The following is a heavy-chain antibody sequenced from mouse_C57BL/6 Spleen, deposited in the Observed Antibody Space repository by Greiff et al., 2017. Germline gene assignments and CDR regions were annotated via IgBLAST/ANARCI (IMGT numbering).Heavy chain of an antibody. V-gene: IGHV1-39*01. CDR3: AKYSDPYAMDY. Sequence: VQLQQSGPELVKPGASVKISCKASGYSFTDYNMNWVKQSNGKSLEWIGVINPNYGTTSYNQKFKGKATFTVVQSSSTAYLQLNILTSEDSAVYYCAKYSDPYAMDYWGQGTSVTVSS. CDR1: GYSFTDYN. J-gene: IGHJ4*01. CDR2: INPNYGTT. D-gene: IGHD2-13*01.